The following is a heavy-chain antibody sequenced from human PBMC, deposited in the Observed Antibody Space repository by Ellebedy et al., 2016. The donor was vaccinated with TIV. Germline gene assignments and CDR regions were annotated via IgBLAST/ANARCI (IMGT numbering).Heavy chain of an antibody. V-gene: IGHV5-51*01. CDR1: GYSFTKYW. CDR3: ARSLAYGSGSSYGMDV. CDR2: IYPGDSDI. Sequence: PGGSLRLSCKGSGYSFTKYWIGWVRQMPGKGLEWMGIIYPGDSDIRYSPSFEGQVTISADKSISTAYLQWSSLKASDTAMYYCARSLAYGSGSSYGMDVWGQGSTVTVSS. J-gene: IGHJ6*02. D-gene: IGHD3-10*01.